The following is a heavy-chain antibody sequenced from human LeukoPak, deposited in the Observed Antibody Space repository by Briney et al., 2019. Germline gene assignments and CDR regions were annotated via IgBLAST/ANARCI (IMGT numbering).Heavy chain of an antibody. CDR3: ASGGLVSRYSDH. CDR1: GGSISNGDYY. V-gene: IGHV4-61*05. CDR2: IFYSGST. J-gene: IGHJ4*02. Sequence: PSETLSLTCIVSGGSISNGDYYWSWIRQHPGKGLEWIGEIFYSGSTNSNPSLKSRLTMSVDESKHEFSLKLTSVTAADTAIYYCASGGLVSRYSDHWGQGTLVTVSP. D-gene: IGHD3-9*01.